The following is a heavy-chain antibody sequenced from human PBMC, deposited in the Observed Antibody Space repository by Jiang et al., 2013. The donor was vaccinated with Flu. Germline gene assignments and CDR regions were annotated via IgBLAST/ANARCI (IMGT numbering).Heavy chain of an antibody. V-gene: IGHV1-3*01. D-gene: IGHD1-26*01. CDR3: ARASEFIYSTMGALDY. CDR2: INAGNGNT. J-gene: IGHJ4*02. Sequence: SGAEVKKPGASVKVSCKASGYTFTSYAMHWVRQAPGQRLEWMGWINAGNGNTKYSQKFQGRVTITRDTSASTAYMELSSLRSEDTAVYYCARASEFIYSTMGALDYWGQGTLVTVSS. CDR1: GYTFTSYA.